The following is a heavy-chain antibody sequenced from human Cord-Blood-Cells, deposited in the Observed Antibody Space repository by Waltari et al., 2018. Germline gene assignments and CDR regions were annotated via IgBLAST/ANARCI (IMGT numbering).Heavy chain of an antibody. J-gene: IGHJ3*02. V-gene: IGHV4-39*01. D-gene: IGHD1-26*01. CDR1: GGSIRSSSYY. CDR3: ARQSGGSYYGRDDAFDI. CDR2: IYYSGST. Sequence: QLQLQEAGPGLVKPSETLFLTCTVSGGSIRSSSYYWAWIRQPPGKGLEWIGSIYYSGSTYYNPSLKSRVTISVDTSKNQFSLKLSSVAAADTAVYYCARQSGGSYYGRDDAFDIWGQGTMVTVSS.